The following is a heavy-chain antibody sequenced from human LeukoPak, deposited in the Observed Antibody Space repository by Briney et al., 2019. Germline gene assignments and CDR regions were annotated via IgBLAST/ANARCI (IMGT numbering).Heavy chain of an antibody. J-gene: IGHJ5*02. V-gene: IGHV1-18*01. Sequence: ASVKVSCKASGYTFTSYGISWVRRAPGQGLEWMGWISAYNGNTNYAQKLQGRVTMTTDTSTSTAYMELRSLRSDDTAVYYCARPATMVRGVIIKANWFDPWGQGTLVTVSS. CDR1: GYTFTSYG. CDR3: ARPATMVRGVIIKANWFDP. CDR2: ISAYNGNT. D-gene: IGHD3-10*01.